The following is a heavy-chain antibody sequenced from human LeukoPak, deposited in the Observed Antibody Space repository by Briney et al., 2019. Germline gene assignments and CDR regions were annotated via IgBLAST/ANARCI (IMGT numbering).Heavy chain of an antibody. J-gene: IGHJ4*02. V-gene: IGHV3-11*01. D-gene: IGHD3-9*01. Sequence: GGSLRLSCAASGFTFSDYYMSWNRHAPGKGLEWVSYISSSGTAMYYADSVKGRFTISRDNAQNSVYLQMNSLRAEDTAVYYCARGFTGRYILAGYYNDYWGQGTLVTVSS. CDR3: ARGFTGRYILAGYYNDY. CDR1: GFTFSDYY. CDR2: ISSSGTAM.